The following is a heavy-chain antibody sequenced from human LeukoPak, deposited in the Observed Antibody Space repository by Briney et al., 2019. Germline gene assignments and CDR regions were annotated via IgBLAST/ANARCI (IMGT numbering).Heavy chain of an antibody. Sequence: GGSLRLSCAASGFSFDDYGMNWVRQAPGKGLEWVCGINWNGGSTGYADSVKGRFTISRDNAKNSLYLQMNSLRAEDTAVYYCARFGFRGSSWYYLDYWGQGTLVTVSS. D-gene: IGHD6-13*01. J-gene: IGHJ4*02. CDR1: GFSFDDYG. CDR3: ARFGFRGSSWYYLDY. CDR2: INWNGGST. V-gene: IGHV3-20*04.